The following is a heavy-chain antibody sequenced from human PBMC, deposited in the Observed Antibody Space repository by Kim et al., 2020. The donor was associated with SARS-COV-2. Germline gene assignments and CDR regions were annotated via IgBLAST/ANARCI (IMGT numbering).Heavy chain of an antibody. D-gene: IGHD3-22*01. CDR3: ANYDVVTMIVVGG. Sequence: YADTVKGRFTISRDNSKTTLYLQMNSLRAEDTAVYYCANYDVVTMIVVGGWGQGTLVTVSS. V-gene: IGHV3-23*01. J-gene: IGHJ4*02.